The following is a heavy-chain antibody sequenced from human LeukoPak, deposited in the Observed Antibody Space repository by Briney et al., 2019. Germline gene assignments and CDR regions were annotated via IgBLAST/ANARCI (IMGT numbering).Heavy chain of an antibody. D-gene: IGHD5-24*01. Sequence: SVKVSCKASGGTFSSYAISWVRQAPGQGLEWMGRIIPILGIANYAQKFQGRVTITADKSTSTAYMELSSLRSEDTAVYYCARVSRWLYSYYFDYWGQGTLVTVSS. CDR2: IIPILGIA. V-gene: IGHV1-69*04. J-gene: IGHJ4*02. CDR3: ARVSRWLYSYYFDY. CDR1: GGTFSSYA.